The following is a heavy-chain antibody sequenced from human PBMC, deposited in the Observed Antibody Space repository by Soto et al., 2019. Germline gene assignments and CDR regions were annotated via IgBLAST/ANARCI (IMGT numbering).Heavy chain of an antibody. CDR3: ARRTYSSSWYSYFDY. D-gene: IGHD6-13*01. V-gene: IGHV4-34*01. CDR1: GGSFSGYY. J-gene: IGHJ4*02. CDR2: INHSGST. Sequence: SETLSLTCAVYGGSFSGYYCSWIRQPPGKGLEWIGEINHSGSTNYNPSLKSRVTISVDTSKNQFSLKLSSVTAADTAVYYCARRTYSSSWYSYFDYWGQGTLVTVSS.